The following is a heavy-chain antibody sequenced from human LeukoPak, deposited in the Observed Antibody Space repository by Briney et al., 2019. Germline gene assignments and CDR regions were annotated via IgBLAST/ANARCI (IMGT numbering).Heavy chain of an antibody. CDR3: AKEAIARAGMKDDY. CDR2: INFSGTGT. J-gene: IGHJ4*02. CDR1: GFTFSAYA. D-gene: IGHD6-13*01. V-gene: IGHV3-23*01. Sequence: PGGSLRLSCAVSGFTFSAYAMSWVRQAPGKGLEWVSTINFSGTGTYYADSVKGRFTISRDNSKNTLYLQMNNLRAGDTGLYYCAKEAIARAGMKDDYWGQGTQVSVSS.